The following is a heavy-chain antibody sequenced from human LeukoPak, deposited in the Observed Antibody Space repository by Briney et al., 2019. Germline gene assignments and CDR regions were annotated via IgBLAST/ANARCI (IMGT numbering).Heavy chain of an antibody. V-gene: IGHV4-34*01. J-gene: IGHJ4*02. CDR2: INQSGST. CDR1: VGSFSGYY. Sequence: SETLSLTCSGYVGSFSGYYCSSSRQPPGKGLEWIGEINQSGSTNYNPSLKSRVTISVDTSKNQFSLKLSCVAAADTAVYYCARGRYYYGLGSWVGPLKYWGKGTLVTVSS. CDR3: ARGRYYYGLGSWVGPLKY. D-gene: IGHD3-10*01.